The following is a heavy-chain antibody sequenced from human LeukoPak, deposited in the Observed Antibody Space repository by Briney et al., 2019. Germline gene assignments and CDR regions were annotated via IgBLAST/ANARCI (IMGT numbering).Heavy chain of an antibody. V-gene: IGHV4-59*01. CDR1: GGSISSYY. Sequence: ASETLSLTCTVSGGSISSYYWSWIRQPPGKGLEWIGYIYYSGSTNYNPSLKSRVTISVDTSKNQFSLKLSSVTAVDTAVYYCARQVGDIVATPRRYNWFDPWGQGTLVTVSS. J-gene: IGHJ5*02. CDR3: ARQVGDIVATPRRYNWFDP. CDR2: IYYSGST. D-gene: IGHD5-12*01.